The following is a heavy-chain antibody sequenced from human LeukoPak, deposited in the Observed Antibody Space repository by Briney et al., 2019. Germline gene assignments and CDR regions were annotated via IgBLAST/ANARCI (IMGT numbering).Heavy chain of an antibody. CDR3: ARAGAGDFWSGYYKPSPYYFDY. D-gene: IGHD3-3*01. V-gene: IGHV3-53*04. CDR1: GFTVSSNY. Sequence: GGSLRLSCAASGFTVSSNYMSWVRQAPGKGLEWVSVIYSGGSTYYADSVKGRFTISRHNSKNTLYLQMNSLRAEDTAVYYCARAGAGDFWSGYYKPSPYYFDYWGQGTLVTVSS. CDR2: IYSGGST. J-gene: IGHJ4*02.